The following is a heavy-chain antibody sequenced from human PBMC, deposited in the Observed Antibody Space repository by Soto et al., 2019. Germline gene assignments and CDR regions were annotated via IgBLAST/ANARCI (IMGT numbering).Heavy chain of an antibody. J-gene: IGHJ4*02. D-gene: IGHD3-22*01. CDR2: VHYTGST. Sequence: SETLSLTCTVSAGSISRYYWSWIRQPPGKGLEWIGYVHYTGSTNYNSPLKSRVTISVDTSKNQFSLKLSSVTAADTAVYYCARGIYDSSGYYTRVFDYWGPGTLVTVSS. CDR1: AGSISRYY. V-gene: IGHV4-59*01. CDR3: ARGIYDSSGYYTRVFDY.